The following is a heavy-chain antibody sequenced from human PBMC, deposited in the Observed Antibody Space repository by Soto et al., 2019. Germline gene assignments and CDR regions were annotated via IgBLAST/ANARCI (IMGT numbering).Heavy chain of an antibody. J-gene: IGHJ6*02. CDR3: ARDYYEPSGYYYYGMDV. CDR1: GYTFTSYG. D-gene: IGHD3-3*01. CDR2: ISAYNGNT. Sequence: QVQLVQSGAEVKKPGASVKVSCKASGYTFTSYGISWVRQAPGQGLEWMGWISAYNGNTNYAQKPQGRVTMTTDTSTSTAYMELRSLRSDDTAVYYCARDYYEPSGYYYYGMDVWGQGTTVTVSS. V-gene: IGHV1-18*01.